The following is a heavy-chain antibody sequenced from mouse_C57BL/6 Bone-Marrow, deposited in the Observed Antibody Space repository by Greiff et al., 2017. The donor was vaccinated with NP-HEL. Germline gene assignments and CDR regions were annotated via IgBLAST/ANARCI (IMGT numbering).Heavy chain of an antibody. D-gene: IGHD1-1*01. CDR1: GYAFSSSW. V-gene: IGHV1-82*01. Sequence: QVQLQQSGPELVKPGASVKISCKASGYAFSSSWMNWVKQRPGKGLEWIGRIYPGDGDTNYNGKFKGKATLTADKSSSTAYMQLSSLTSEDSAVYFCVGTVVAPAMDYWGQGTSVTVSS. CDR3: VGTVVAPAMDY. J-gene: IGHJ4*01. CDR2: IYPGDGDT.